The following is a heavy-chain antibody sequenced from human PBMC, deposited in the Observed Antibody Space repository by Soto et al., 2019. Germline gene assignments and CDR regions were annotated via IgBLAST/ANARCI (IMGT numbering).Heavy chain of an antibody. CDR2: IYYSGST. J-gene: IGHJ4*02. D-gene: IGHD5-18*01. Sequence: SETLSLTCTVSRGSISSYYWSWIRQPPGKGLEWIGYIYYSGSTNYNPSLKSRVTISVDTSKNQFSLKLSSVTAADTAVYYCARDNGYSYGYTLDHWGQGTLVTVS. CDR3: ARDNGYSYGYTLDH. V-gene: IGHV4-59*01. CDR1: RGSISSYY.